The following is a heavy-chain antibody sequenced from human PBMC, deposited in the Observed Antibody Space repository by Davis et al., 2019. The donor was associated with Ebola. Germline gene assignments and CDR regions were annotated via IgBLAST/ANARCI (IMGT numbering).Heavy chain of an antibody. CDR2: IKQDGSKK. J-gene: IGHJ3*01. V-gene: IGHV3-7*03. D-gene: IGHD1-1*01. CDR1: GFTFSSYW. CDR3: ATELNVDAFDV. Sequence: PGGSLRLSCAASGFTFSSYWMNWVRQGPGKGLEWVANIKQDGSKKNYVDSVKDRFTISRDNAKNSLFLQMNNLRADDTAVYYCATELNVDAFDVWGRGTMVTVSS.